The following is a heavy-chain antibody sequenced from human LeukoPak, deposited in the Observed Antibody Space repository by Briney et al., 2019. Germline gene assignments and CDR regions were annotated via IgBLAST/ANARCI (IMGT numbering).Heavy chain of an antibody. D-gene: IGHD3-3*01. Sequence: QPGGSLRLSCAASGFTFSSYEMNWVRQPPGKGLEWVSYISISGSTIYYADSVKGRFTISRDNAKNSLYLQMNSMRAEDTAVYYCARDPAYDFWSGYYRGGFDYWGQGTLVTVSS. CDR1: GFTFSSYE. J-gene: IGHJ4*02. CDR2: ISISGSTI. CDR3: ARDPAYDFWSGYYRGGFDY. V-gene: IGHV3-48*03.